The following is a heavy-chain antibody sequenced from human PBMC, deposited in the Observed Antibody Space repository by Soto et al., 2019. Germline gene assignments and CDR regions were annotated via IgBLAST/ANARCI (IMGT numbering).Heavy chain of an antibody. CDR2: INPNSGGT. D-gene: IGHD3-22*01. Sequence: ASVKVSCKSSGYTFTGYYIHWVRQAPGQGLECMGWINPNSGGTNYAQKFQGRVTMTRDTSISTAYMELSRLRFDDTAVYYCARDYPPDYYDSSGYYFGGWFDLWGQGTLVTVS. CDR3: ARDYPPDYYDSSGYYFGGWFDL. V-gene: IGHV1-2*02. CDR1: GYTFTGYY. J-gene: IGHJ5*02.